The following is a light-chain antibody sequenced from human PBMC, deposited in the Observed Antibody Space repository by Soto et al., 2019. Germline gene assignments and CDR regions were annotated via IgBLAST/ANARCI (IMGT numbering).Light chain of an antibody. CDR1: SSNIGSNT. J-gene: IGLJ2*01. V-gene: IGLV1-44*01. CDR2: SNN. CDR3: AAWDDSLNGFVV. Sequence: QSVLTQPPSASGTPGQRVTISCSGSSSNIGSNTVNWYQQLPGTAPKLLIYSNNKRPSGVPARFSGSKSGTSASLAISALQSEDEADYYCAAWDDSLNGFVVFGGGTKLTVL.